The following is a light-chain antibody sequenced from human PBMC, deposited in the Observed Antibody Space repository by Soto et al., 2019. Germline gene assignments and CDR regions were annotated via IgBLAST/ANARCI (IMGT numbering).Light chain of an antibody. J-gene: IGKJ2*01. CDR1: QSISSW. CDR2: KAS. Sequence: DIQMTQSPSTLSASVGDRVTITCRASQSISSWLAWYQQKPGKAPKLLIYKASSLESGVPSRFSGSGSGTEFTLNISSLQPDDFANYYCQQYNSYSPMYTFGQGTKLEIK. V-gene: IGKV1-5*03. CDR3: QQYNSYSPMYT.